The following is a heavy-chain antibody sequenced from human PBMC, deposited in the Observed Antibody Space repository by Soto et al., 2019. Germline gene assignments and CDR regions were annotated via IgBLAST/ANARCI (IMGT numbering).Heavy chain of an antibody. D-gene: IGHD2-15*01. CDR2: INHSGST. J-gene: IGHJ5*02. Sequence: SETLSLTCAVYGGSFSGYYWSWIRQPPGKGLEWIGEINHSGSTNYNPSLKSRVTISVDTSKNQFSLKLSSVTAADTAVYYCARYCSGGSCYSGFARSDPWGQGTLVTVSS. CDR1: GGSFSGYY. V-gene: IGHV4-34*01. CDR3: ARYCSGGSCYSGFARSDP.